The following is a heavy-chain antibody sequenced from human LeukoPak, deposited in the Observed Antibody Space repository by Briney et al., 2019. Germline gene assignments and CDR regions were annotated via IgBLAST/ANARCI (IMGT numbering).Heavy chain of an antibody. CDR1: GFTFSSYG. V-gene: IGHV3-30*18. Sequence: GGSLRLSCAASGFTFSSYGMHWVRQAPGQGLEWVAVISYDGSNKYYADSVKGRFTISRDNSKNTLYLQMNSLRAEDTAVYYCAKAQAYGGFDYWGQGTLVTVSS. D-gene: IGHD3-16*01. J-gene: IGHJ4*02. CDR3: AKAQAYGGFDY. CDR2: ISYDGSNK.